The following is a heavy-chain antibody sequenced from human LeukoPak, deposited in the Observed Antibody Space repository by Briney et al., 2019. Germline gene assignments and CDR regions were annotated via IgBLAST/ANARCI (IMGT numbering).Heavy chain of an antibody. CDR2: IWHDGSNK. CDR1: GFTFSDFG. J-gene: IGHJ4*02. CDR3: AANFDL. V-gene: IGHV3-33*08. Sequence: PGGSLRLSCAASGFTFSDFGMNWVRQAPGKGLEWVAVIWHDGSNKYYADSVNGRFTISRDNSKNRLYLQMNRLRAEDTAVCYCAANFDLWGQGTLVTVSS.